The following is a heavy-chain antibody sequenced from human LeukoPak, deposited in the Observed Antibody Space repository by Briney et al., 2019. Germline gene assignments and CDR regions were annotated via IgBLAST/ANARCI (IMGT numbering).Heavy chain of an antibody. CDR2: INPNSGGT. J-gene: IGHJ6*03. CDR3: ARVPGYSYDYYYMDV. CDR1: GYTFTGYD. Sequence: ASVKVSCKTSGYTFTGYDMHWVRQAPGQGLEWMGWINPNSGGTNYAQKFQGRVTMTRDTSISTAYMDLSRLRSDDTAVYYCARVPGYSYDYYYMDVWGKGTTVIVSS. D-gene: IGHD5-18*01. V-gene: IGHV1-2*02.